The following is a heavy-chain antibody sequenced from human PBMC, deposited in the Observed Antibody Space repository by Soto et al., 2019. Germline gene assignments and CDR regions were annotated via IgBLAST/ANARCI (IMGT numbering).Heavy chain of an antibody. CDR3: ARGNYDYIWGSYRLSAFHI. J-gene: IGHJ3*02. CDR1: GYTFTSYG. V-gene: IGHV1-18*01. Sequence: ASVKVSCKASGYTFTSYGISWVRQAPGQGLECMGWISAHNGNTNYAQKFQGRVTMTTDTSTSTAYIELRSLRSDDTAVYYCARGNYDYIWGSYRLSAFHIWGQGTMVTVSS. D-gene: IGHD3-16*02. CDR2: ISAHNGNT.